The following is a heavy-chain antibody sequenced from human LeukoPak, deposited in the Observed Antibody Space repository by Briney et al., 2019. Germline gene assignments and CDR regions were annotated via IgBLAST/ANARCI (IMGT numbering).Heavy chain of an antibody. V-gene: IGHV4-59*01. CDR1: GGSSSSYY. CDR2: IYYSGST. J-gene: IGHJ4*02. D-gene: IGHD1-26*01. Sequence: SETLSLTCTVSGGSSSSYYWSWIRQPPGKGLEWIGYIYYSGSTNYNPSLKSRVTISVDTSKNQFSLKLSSVTAADTAVYYCARDSSSGLVNYWGQGTLVTVSS. CDR3: ARDSSSGLVNY.